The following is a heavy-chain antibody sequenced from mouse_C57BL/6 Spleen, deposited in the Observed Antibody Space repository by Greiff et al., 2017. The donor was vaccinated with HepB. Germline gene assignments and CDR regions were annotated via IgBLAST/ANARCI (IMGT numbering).Heavy chain of an antibody. V-gene: IGHV3-6*01. CDR3: ANLDSSGIQSFAY. CDR1: GYSITSGYY. CDR2: ISYDGSN. Sequence: EVQLQQSGPGLVKPSQSLSLTCSVTGYSITSGYYWNWIRQFPGNKLEWMGYISYDGSNNYNPSLKNRISITRDTSKNQFFLKLNSVTTEDTATYYCANLDSSGIQSFAYWGQGTLVTVSA. D-gene: IGHD3-2*02. J-gene: IGHJ3*01.